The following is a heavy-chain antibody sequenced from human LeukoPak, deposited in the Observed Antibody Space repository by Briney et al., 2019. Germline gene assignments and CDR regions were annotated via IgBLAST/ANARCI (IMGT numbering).Heavy chain of an antibody. CDR2: IIPIFGTA. Sequence: SVKVSCKASGGTFSNYAINWVRQAPGQGLEWMGGIIPIFGTANYAQKFQGRVTITADESTSTAYMELSSLRSEDTAVYYCASSRGVYYYYGMDVWGQGTTVTVSS. J-gene: IGHJ6*02. CDR1: GGTFSNYA. CDR3: ASSRGVYYYYGMDV. D-gene: IGHD3-16*01. V-gene: IGHV1-69*01.